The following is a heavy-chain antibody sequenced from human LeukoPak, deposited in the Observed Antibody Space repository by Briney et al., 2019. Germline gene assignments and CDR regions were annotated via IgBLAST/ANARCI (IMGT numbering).Heavy chain of an antibody. D-gene: IGHD4-23*01. V-gene: IGHV1-69*13. CDR1: GGTFSSYA. CDR3: ARVGDYGGNSDGVDY. J-gene: IGHJ4*02. CDR2: IIPIFGTA. Sequence: SVKVSCKASGGTFSSYAISWERQAHGQGLEWMGGIIPIFGTANYAQKFQGRVTITADESTSTAYMELSSLRSEDTAVYYCARVGDYGGNSDGVDYWGQGTLVTVSS.